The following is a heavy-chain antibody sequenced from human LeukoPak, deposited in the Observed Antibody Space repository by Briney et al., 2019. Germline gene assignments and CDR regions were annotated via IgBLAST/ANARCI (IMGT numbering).Heavy chain of an antibody. CDR2: IVVGSGNT. CDR3: AVDSSGHHDAFDI. D-gene: IGHD3-22*01. J-gene: IGHJ3*02. CDR1: RFTFTSSA. Sequence: EASVKVSCTASRFTFTSSAMQWVRQARGQRLEWIGWIVVGSGNTNYAQKFQETVTITRDMSTSTAYMELSSLRSEDTAVYYCAVDSSGHHDAFDIWGQGTMVTVSS. V-gene: IGHV1-58*02.